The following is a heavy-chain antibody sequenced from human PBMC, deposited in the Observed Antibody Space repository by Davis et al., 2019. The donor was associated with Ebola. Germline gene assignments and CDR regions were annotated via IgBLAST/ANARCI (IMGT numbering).Heavy chain of an antibody. J-gene: IGHJ4*02. CDR1: GYTFTSYG. V-gene: IGHV1-18*04. Sequence: ASVKVSCKSSGYTFTSYGLVRVRQAPGLGLEWMGWISGFNTNTNFAQKFQGRVTVSKDTSTNTAYMDLRSLTSDDTAIYYCARAPNYDVLTGTSSYYFDYWGQGTLVTVSS. D-gene: IGHD3-9*01. CDR2: ISGFNTNT. CDR3: ARAPNYDVLTGTSSYYFDY.